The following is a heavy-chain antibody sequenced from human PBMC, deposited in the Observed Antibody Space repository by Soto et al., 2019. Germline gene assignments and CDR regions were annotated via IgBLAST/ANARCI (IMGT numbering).Heavy chain of an antibody. Sequence: EVQLLESGGGLVQPGGSLRLSCAASGFTFSSYAMSWVRQAPGKGLEWVSAISGSGGSTYYADSVKGRFTISRDNSKNTLYLQMNSRRAEDTAVYYCAKDSIIAAAGVNWFDPWGQGTLVTVSS. D-gene: IGHD6-13*01. J-gene: IGHJ5*02. CDR1: GFTFSSYA. CDR3: AKDSIIAAAGVNWFDP. CDR2: ISGSGGST. V-gene: IGHV3-23*01.